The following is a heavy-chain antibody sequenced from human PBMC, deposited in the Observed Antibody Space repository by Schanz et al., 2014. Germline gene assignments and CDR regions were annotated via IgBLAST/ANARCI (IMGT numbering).Heavy chain of an antibody. V-gene: IGHV3-21*02. D-gene: IGHD1-1*01. J-gene: IGHJ4*02. CDR1: GFTFSSYS. CDR2: ISTGRYL. CDR3: TKFETRTGTNY. Sequence: EVQLVESGGGLVKPGGSLRLSCAASGFTFSSYSLAWVRQAPGKGLEWVSFISTGRYLYYADSVKGRFTISRDNSKTTLYLQMNSLRAEDTAVYYCTKFETRTGTNYWGQGTLVTVSS.